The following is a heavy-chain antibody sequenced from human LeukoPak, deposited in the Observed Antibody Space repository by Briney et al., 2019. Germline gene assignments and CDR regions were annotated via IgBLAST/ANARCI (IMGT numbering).Heavy chain of an antibody. CDR2: ISSSSSYI. D-gene: IGHD7-27*01. CDR3: AKDQLGARFDY. V-gene: IGHV3-21*01. J-gene: IGHJ4*02. CDR1: GFTFSSYS. Sequence: GGSLRLSCAASGFTFSSYSMNWVRQAPGKGLEWVSSISSSSSYIYYADSVKGRFTISRDNSKNTLYLQMNSLRAEDTAVYYCAKDQLGARFDYWGQGTLVTVSS.